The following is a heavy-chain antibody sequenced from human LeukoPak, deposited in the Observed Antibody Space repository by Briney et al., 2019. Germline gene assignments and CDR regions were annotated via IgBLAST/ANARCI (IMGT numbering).Heavy chain of an antibody. Sequence: ASVKVSCKVSGYTFTDYYMHWVHQAPGKGLEWMGLVDPEDGETTYAEKFQGRVTITADTSTDTAYMELSSLRSEDTAVYYCATVADNYYDSSGLLTLFDPWGQGTLVTVSS. D-gene: IGHD3-22*01. V-gene: IGHV1-69-2*01. CDR1: GYTFTDYY. CDR2: VDPEDGET. CDR3: ATVADNYYDSSGLLTLFDP. J-gene: IGHJ5*02.